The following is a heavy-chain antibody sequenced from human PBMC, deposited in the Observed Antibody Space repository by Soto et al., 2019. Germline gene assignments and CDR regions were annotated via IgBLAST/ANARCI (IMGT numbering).Heavy chain of an antibody. D-gene: IGHD2-2*01. CDR3: VHGYCSSTSCYPHYYYDMDV. Sequence: QTTLKESGPTLVKPTQTLTLTCTFSGFSLSTNGVGVGWIRQPPGKALEWLALIYWDDDKRYSPSLKSRLTITKDTSKNQMVLTMTNMDPVDTATYYCVHGYCSSTSCYPHYYYDMDVWGQGTTVTVSS. J-gene: IGHJ6*02. V-gene: IGHV2-5*02. CDR2: IYWDDDK. CDR1: GFSLSTNGVG.